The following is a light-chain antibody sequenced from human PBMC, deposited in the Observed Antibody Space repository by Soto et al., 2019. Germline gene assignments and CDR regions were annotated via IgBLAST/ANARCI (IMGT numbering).Light chain of an antibody. Sequence: SALTQPASVSGSPGQSITISCTGTSSGVGGYNYVSWYQQHPGKAPKLMIYEVSNRPSGVSNRFSGSKSGNTASLTISGLQAEDEADYYSSSYTSSSTRVFGTGTQLTVL. CDR3: SSYTSSSTRV. V-gene: IGLV2-14*01. J-gene: IGLJ1*01. CDR1: SSGVGGYNY. CDR2: EVS.